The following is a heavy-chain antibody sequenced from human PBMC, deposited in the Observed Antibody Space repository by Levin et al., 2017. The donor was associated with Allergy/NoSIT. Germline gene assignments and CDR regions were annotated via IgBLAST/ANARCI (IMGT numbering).Heavy chain of an antibody. CDR1: GDSISTGNYY. CDR2: INSGGST. Sequence: MTSETLSLTCSVSGDSISTGNYYWSWIRQPPGKGLEWIGYINSGGSTYYHPSLRSRITVSIDTSKNQFSLKVNSVTVDDTAVYYCARIPGRTSAGRSDTGGGYFDYWGQGILVTVSS. J-gene: IGHJ4*02. V-gene: IGHV4-30-4*01. CDR3: ARIPGRTSAGRSDTGGGYFDY. D-gene: IGHD1-1*01.